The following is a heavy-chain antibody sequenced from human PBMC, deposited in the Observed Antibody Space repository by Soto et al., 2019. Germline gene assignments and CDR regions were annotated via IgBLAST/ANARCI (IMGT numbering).Heavy chain of an antibody. D-gene: IGHD3-10*01. V-gene: IGHV4-61*08. CDR2: IYYSGST. CDR1: GGSISSGDYY. Sequence: SETLSLTCTVSGGSISSGDYYWSWIRQPPGKGLEWIGYIYYSGSTNYNPSLKSRFTISVDTSKNQFSLKLSSVTAADTAVYYCAKNYGNAFDIWGQGTMVTVSS. J-gene: IGHJ3*02. CDR3: AKNYGNAFDI.